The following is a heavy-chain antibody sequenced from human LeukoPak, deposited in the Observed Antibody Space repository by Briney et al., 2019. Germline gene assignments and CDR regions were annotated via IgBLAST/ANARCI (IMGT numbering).Heavy chain of an antibody. Sequence: GGSLRLSCAASGFTFSSYSMNWVRQAPGKGLEWVSSISSSSSYIYYADSVKGRFTISRDNAKNSLYLQMNSLRAEDTAVYYCARVLAAAGTPDYWGQGTLVTVSS. J-gene: IGHJ4*02. CDR3: ARVLAAAGTPDY. V-gene: IGHV3-21*01. D-gene: IGHD6-13*01. CDR1: GFTFSSYS. CDR2: ISSSSSYI.